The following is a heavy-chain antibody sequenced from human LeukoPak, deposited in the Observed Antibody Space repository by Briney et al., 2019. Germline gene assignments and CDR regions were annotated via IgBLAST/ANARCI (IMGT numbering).Heavy chain of an antibody. D-gene: IGHD3-3*01. J-gene: IGHJ5*02. CDR1: GGTFSSYA. V-gene: IGHV1-69*05. CDR2: IIPIFGTA. CDR3: ARGASTIFAHIWFDP. Sequence: ASVKVSCKASGGTFSSYAISWVRQAPGQGLEWMGGIIPIFGTANYAQKFQGRVTITTDESTSTAYMELSSLRSEDTAVYYCARGASTIFAHIWFDPWGQGTLVTVSS.